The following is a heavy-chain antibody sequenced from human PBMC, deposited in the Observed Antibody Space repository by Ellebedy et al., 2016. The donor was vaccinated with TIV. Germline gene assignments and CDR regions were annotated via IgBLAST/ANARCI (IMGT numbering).Heavy chain of an antibody. V-gene: IGHV5-51*01. J-gene: IGHJ6*02. CDR2: IYPGDSDT. CDR3: ARSRLSSWYEVDGMDV. Sequence: GESLKISCEGSGYTFTSYWIAWVRQMPGKGLEWMGIIYPGDSDTTYSPSFQGQVTISADKSISTAYLQWSSLKASDTAMYYCARSRLSSWYEVDGMDVWGQGTTVTVSS. CDR1: GYTFTSYW. D-gene: IGHD6-13*01.